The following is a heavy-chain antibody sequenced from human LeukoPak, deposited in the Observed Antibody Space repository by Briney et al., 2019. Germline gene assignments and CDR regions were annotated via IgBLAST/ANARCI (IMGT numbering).Heavy chain of an antibody. CDR3: ASTDPRHDGFDI. Sequence: GESLKISCEGSGYMFSNYWIGWVRQMPGKGLEWMGIIYPGDSDTTYSPSFQGQVTISADTSINTAYVQWTSLKASDTAMYYCASTDPRHDGFDIWGQGTMVTVSS. CDR1: GYMFSNYW. CDR2: IYPGDSDT. D-gene: IGHD4-17*01. J-gene: IGHJ3*02. V-gene: IGHV5-51*01.